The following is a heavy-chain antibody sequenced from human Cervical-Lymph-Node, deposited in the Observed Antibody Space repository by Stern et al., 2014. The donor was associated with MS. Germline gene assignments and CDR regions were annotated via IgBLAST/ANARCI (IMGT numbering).Heavy chain of an antibody. V-gene: IGHV1-69*01. Sequence: QVQLVESGAELKTPGSSVRISCKASGGTFTSYAINWVRQAPGQGPEWMGGIIPMFGTINYAQNFQGRVTISADESTGTAYMELPGLTSEDTAVFYCARDGRGNFFYFDLWGRGTLVTVSS. CDR2: IIPMFGTI. CDR1: GGTFTSYA. CDR3: ARDGRGNFFYFDL. J-gene: IGHJ2*01. D-gene: IGHD4-23*01.